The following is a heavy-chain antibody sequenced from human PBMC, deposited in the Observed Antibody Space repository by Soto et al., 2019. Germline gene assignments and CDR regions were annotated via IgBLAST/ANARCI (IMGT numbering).Heavy chain of an antibody. CDR1: GFTFSSYA. Sequence: PGGSLRLSCAASGFTFSSYAMHWVRQAPGKGLEWVAVISYDGSNKYYADSVKGRFTISRDNSKNTLYLQMNSLRAEDTAVYYCAKDGSGSNYYYYGMDVWGQGTTVTVSS. CDR2: ISYDGSNK. V-gene: IGHV3-30*04. D-gene: IGHD3-10*01. J-gene: IGHJ6*02. CDR3: AKDGSGSNYYYYGMDV.